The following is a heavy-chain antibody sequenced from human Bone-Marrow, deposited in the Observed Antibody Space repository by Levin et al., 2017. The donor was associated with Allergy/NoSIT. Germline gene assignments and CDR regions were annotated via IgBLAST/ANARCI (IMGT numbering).Heavy chain of an antibody. V-gene: IGHV3-30*18. Sequence: PGGSLRLSCAASGFTFSSYGMHWVRQAPGKGLEWVAVISYDGSNKYYADSVKGRFTISRDNSKNTLYLQMNSLRAEDTAVYYCAKELTKYSGSYRPFDYWGQGTLVTVSS. J-gene: IGHJ4*02. D-gene: IGHD1-26*01. CDR1: GFTFSSYG. CDR3: AKELTKYSGSYRPFDY. CDR2: ISYDGSNK.